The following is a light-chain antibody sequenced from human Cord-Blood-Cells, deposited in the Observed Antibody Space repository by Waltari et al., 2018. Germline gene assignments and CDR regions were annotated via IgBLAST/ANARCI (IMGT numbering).Light chain of an antibody. V-gene: IGKV2-28*01. CDR3: MQALQTPPT. CDR2: LGS. Sequence: EIVMTQSPLSLPVTPGEPASISCRSSQSLLHSNGYNYLDWYLQKPGQSPQLLIYLGSNRASGVPYRFSGSGSGTDFTLKISRVEAEDVGVYYCMQALQTPPTFGQGTKVEIK. J-gene: IGKJ1*01. CDR1: QSLLHSNGYNY.